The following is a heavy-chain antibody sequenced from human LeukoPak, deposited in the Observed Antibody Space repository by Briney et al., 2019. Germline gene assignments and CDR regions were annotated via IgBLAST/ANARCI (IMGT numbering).Heavy chain of an antibody. CDR1: GVSISSSSYY. J-gene: IGHJ4*02. CDR3: ARLSPEDAFDI. Sequence: PSETLSLTCTVSGVSISSSSYYWGWIRQPPGKGLEWIGSIYYSGSTYYNPSLKSRVTISVDTSKNQFSLKLSSVTAADTAVYYCARLSPEDAFDIWDQGTLVTVSS. V-gene: IGHV4-39*01. CDR2: IYYSGST. D-gene: IGHD1-14*01.